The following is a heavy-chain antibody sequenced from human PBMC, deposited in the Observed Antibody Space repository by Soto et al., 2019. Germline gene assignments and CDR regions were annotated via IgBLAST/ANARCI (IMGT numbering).Heavy chain of an antibody. CDR3: ARDADASGWYHYGMDV. CDR2: IKQDGSEK. CDR1: GFTLSSYW. D-gene: IGHD6-19*01. Sequence: PGGSLRLSCAASGFTLSSYWMNWVRQAPGKGLEWVANIKQDGSEKYYVDSVKGRFIISRDNAKNSLYLQMNSLRAEDTAVYYCARDADASGWYHYGMDVWGQGTMVTVS. V-gene: IGHV3-7*01. J-gene: IGHJ6*02.